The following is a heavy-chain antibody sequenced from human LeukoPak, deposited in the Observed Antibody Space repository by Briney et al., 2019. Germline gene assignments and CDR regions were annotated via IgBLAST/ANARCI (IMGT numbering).Heavy chain of an antibody. CDR3: ARAPHYYDSRTYSVQQYFDL. CDR2: FYYSGTT. J-gene: IGHJ2*01. V-gene: IGHV4-59*01. Sequence: PSETLSLTCTVSGGSISSYYWSWIRQPPGKGLEWIGYFYYSGTTNYNPSLKSRVTISVDTSNNQFSLKLSSVTAADTAVYYCARAPHYYDSRTYSVQQYFDLWGRGTLVTVSS. D-gene: IGHD3-22*01. CDR1: GGSISSYY.